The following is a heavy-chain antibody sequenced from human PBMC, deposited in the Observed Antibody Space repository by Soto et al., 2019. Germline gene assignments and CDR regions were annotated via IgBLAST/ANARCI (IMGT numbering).Heavy chain of an antibody. CDR3: ARGITLPTPLDY. V-gene: IGHV1-3*05. Sequence: QVQLVQSGAEEKKPGASVKVSCKTSGYTFTSYAMHWVRQAPGQWLEWMGWINAGNGNTKYSQKFQGRVTITRDTSASTAYMELRSLRSEDTAVYYCARGITLPTPLDYWGQGTLVTVSS. D-gene: IGHD1-20*01. CDR2: INAGNGNT. CDR1: GYTFTSYA. J-gene: IGHJ4*02.